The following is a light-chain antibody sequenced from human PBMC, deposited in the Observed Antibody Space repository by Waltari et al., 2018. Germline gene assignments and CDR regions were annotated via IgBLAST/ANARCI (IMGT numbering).Light chain of an antibody. CDR3: SSYTSSSTDG. CDR2: DVS. CDR1: SSDVGGYNY. V-gene: IGLV2-14*01. J-gene: IGLJ1*01. Sequence: QSALTQPASVSGSPEQSITISCTRTSSDVGGYNYVSWYQQHPGKAPKLMIYDVSKRPSGLSDRCSGSKSGNAASLTISGLQAEDEADYYCSSYTSSSTDGFGTGTKVTVL.